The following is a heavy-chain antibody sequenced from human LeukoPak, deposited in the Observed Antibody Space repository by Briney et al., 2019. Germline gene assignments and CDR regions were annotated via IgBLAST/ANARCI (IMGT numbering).Heavy chain of an antibody. D-gene: IGHD6-6*01. CDR3: ARLGQLVLLSAFDI. CDR1: GFAFSDSF. CDR2: IYSGGST. V-gene: IGHV3-53*01. Sequence: GGSLRLSCAASGFAFSDSFMNWVRQAPGKGLEWVSVIYSGGSTYYADSVKGRFTISRDNSKNTLYLQMNSLRAEDTAVYYCARLGQLVLLSAFDIWGQGTMVTVSS. J-gene: IGHJ3*02.